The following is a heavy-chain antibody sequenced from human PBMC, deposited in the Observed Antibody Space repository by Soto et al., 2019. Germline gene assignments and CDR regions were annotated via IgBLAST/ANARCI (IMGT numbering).Heavy chain of an antibody. CDR3: AKDLTRNSCAGSYYPDY. Sequence: EVQLLESGGGLVQPGGSLRLSCAASGFTFSSYAMSWVRQAPGKGLEWVSAISGSGGSTYYADAVKGRFTISRDNSKNALYLQRNSLRAEDTAVYYCAKDLTRNSCAGSYYPDYWGQGTLVTVSS. V-gene: IGHV3-23*01. CDR2: ISGSGGST. J-gene: IGHJ4*02. CDR1: GFTFSSYA. D-gene: IGHD3-10*02.